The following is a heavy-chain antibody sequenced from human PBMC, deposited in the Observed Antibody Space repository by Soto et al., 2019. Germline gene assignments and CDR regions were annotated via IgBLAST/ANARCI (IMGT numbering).Heavy chain of an antibody. CDR3: ARPRRIAAAGRRDAFDI. V-gene: IGHV3-33*01. J-gene: IGHJ3*02. Sequence: GGSLRLSCAASGFTFSSYGMHWVRQAPGKGLEWVAVIWYDGSNKYYADSVKGRFTISRDNSKNTLYLQINSLRAEDTAVYYCARPRRIAAAGRRDAFDIWGQGTMVTVSS. D-gene: IGHD6-13*01. CDR2: IWYDGSNK. CDR1: GFTFSSYG.